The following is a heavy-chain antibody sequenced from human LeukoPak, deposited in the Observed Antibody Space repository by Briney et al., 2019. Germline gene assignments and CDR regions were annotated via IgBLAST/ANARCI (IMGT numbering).Heavy chain of an antibody. CDR3: ARGDGAAAGTGRWDFDY. J-gene: IGHJ4*02. CDR2: IYSDGST. D-gene: IGHD6-13*01. CDR1: GFTVSSNY. Sequence: GGSLRLSCAASGFTVSSNYMSWVRQAPGEGLEWVSVIYSDGSTYYADSVKGRFTISRDNSKNTLYLQMNSLRAEDTAVYYCARGDGAAAGTGRWDFDYWGQGTLVTVSS. V-gene: IGHV3-53*01.